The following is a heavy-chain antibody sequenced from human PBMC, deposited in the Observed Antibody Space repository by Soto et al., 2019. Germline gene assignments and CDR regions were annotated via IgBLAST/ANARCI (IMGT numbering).Heavy chain of an antibody. CDR2: MNPNSGNT. J-gene: IGHJ6*03. V-gene: IGHV1-8*01. CDR3: ARGQMDIVVVPAAMSPYYYYYMDV. CDR1: GYTFTSYD. D-gene: IGHD2-2*03. Sequence: ASVKVSCKASGYTFTSYDINSVRQATGQGLEWMGWMNPNSGNTGYAQKFQGRVTMTRNTSISTAYMELSSLRSEDTAVYYCARGQMDIVVVPAAMSPYYYYYMDVWGKGTTVTVSS.